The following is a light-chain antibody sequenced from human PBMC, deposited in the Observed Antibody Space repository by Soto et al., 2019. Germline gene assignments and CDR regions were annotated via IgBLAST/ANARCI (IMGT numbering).Light chain of an antibody. CDR1: QSVSSY. CDR3: QKRSHWLT. J-gene: IGKJ4*01. CDR2: DAD. V-gene: IGKV3-11*01. Sequence: EIVLTQSPATLSLSPGERATLSCRASQSVSSYLAWYQQKPGQAPRLLISDADNRATGIPARFSGSGSWTDFTLTISSLEPEDFAVYSCQKRSHWLTFGGGTKVEIK.